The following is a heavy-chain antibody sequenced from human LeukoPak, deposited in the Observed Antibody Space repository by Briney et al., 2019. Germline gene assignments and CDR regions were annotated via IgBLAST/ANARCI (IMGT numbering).Heavy chain of an antibody. D-gene: IGHD3-22*01. J-gene: IGHJ4*02. CDR2: ISYSGGA. CDR3: ARVGDTSGYYYYFDY. V-gene: IGHV4-59*01. CDR1: GGSISSYY. Sequence: SETLSLTCTASGGSISSYYWSWIRQPPGKGPEWIGYISYSGGANYNPSLKSRLTISLDTSKNQFSLKLSSVTAADTAVYYCARVGDTSGYYYYFDYWAQGTLVTVSS.